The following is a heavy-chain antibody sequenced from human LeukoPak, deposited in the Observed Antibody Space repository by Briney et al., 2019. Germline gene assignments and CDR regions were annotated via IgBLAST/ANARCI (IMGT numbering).Heavy chain of an antibody. D-gene: IGHD3-16*01. CDR3: ARGAFGGYDWFDP. V-gene: IGHV1-2*02. CDR2: INPNSGGT. J-gene: IGHJ5*02. CDR1: GYTFTGYY. Sequence: ASVTVSCKATGYTFTGYYMHWVRQAPGQGLEWMGWINPNSGGTNYAQKFQGRVTMTRDTSISTAYMELSRLRSDDTAVYYCARGAFGGYDWFDPWGQGTLVTVSS.